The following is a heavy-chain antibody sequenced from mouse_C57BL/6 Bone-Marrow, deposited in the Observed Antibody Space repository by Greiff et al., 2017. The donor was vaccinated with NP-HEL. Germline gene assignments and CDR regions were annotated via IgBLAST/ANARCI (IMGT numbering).Heavy chain of an antibody. J-gene: IGHJ3*01. CDR2: IYPRSGNT. CDR1: GYTFTSYG. CDR3: ARDRDYGSPFAY. D-gene: IGHD1-1*01. Sequence: VKLMESGAELARPGASVKLSCKASGYTFTSYGISWVKQRTGQGLEWIGEIYPRSGNTYYNEKFKGKATLTADKSSSTAYMELRSLTSEDSAVYFCARDRDYGSPFAYWGQGTLVTVSA. V-gene: IGHV1-81*01.